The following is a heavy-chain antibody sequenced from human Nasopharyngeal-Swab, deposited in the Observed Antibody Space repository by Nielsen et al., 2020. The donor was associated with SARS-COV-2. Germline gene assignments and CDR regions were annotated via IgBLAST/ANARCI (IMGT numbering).Heavy chain of an antibody. J-gene: IGHJ6*02. V-gene: IGHV1-69*01. Sequence: WVRQAPGQGLEWMGGIIPIFGTANYAQKFQGRVTITADESTSTAYMELSSLRSEDTAVYYCARPHRRLTSYYYGMDVWGQGTTVTVSS. CDR3: ARPHRRLTSYYYGMDV. CDR2: IIPIFGTA. D-gene: IGHD1-1*01.